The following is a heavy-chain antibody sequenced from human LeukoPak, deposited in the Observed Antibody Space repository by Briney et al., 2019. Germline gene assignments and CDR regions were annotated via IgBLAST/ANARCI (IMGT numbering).Heavy chain of an antibody. CDR1: GFTFSNYG. D-gene: IGHD2-2*01. Sequence: GSLRLSCAASGFTFSNYGMHWVRQAPGKGLEWVAVISYDGSNENSADSVKGRFTISRDNSKNTLYLQMNSLRAEDTAVYYCAKDMRGYCSSTSCYGNFDYWGQGTLVTVSS. J-gene: IGHJ4*02. V-gene: IGHV3-30*18. CDR3: AKDMRGYCSSTSCYGNFDY. CDR2: ISYDGSNE.